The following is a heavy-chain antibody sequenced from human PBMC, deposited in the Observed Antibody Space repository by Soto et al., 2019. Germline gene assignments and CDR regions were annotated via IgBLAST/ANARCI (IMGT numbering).Heavy chain of an antibody. D-gene: IGHD3-10*01. CDR2: IYSGGST. CDR3: ARSSGSGQGYLDY. J-gene: IGHJ4*02. V-gene: IGHV3-53*02. CDR1: GLTVSSSY. Sequence: EVQLVETGGGLIQPGGSLRLSCAASGLTVSSSYMSWVRQAPGKGLEWVSLIYSGGSTYYADSVKGRFTISRDNSKNTLYLQMNSLRAEDTAVYYCARSSGSGQGYLDYWGQGNLVTGSS.